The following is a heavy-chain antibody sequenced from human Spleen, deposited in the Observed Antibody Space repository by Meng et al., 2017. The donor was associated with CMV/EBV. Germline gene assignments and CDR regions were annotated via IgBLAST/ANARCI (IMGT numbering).Heavy chain of an antibody. CDR1: NYSFAPYV. D-gene: IGHD1-26*01. V-gene: IGHV1-18*01. Sequence: ASVKVSCKTSNYSFAPYVISWVRQAPGQSLERMGWVSGHGDNTNYAQILRDRVTMTTDISMTTASMELRSLRSDDTAVYYCARGIAGGSFDYWGQGTLVTVSS. J-gene: IGHJ4*02. CDR2: VSGHGDNT. CDR3: ARGIAGGSFDY.